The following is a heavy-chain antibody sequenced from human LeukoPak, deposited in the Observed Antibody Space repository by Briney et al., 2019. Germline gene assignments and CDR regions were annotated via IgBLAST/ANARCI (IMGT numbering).Heavy chain of an antibody. CDR3: ARTTEGYCRGRSCYSYYYYMDV. CDR1: GGSIGSYY. D-gene: IGHD2-15*01. J-gene: IGHJ6*03. CDR2: IHYSGST. V-gene: IGHV4-59*01. Sequence: SETLSLTCTASGGSIGSYYWSWIRQPPGKGLEWIGYIHYSGSTNYNPSLKSRVTISVDTSKNQFSLKLSSVTAADTAVYYCARTTEGYCRGRSCYSYYYYMDVWGKGTTVTVSS.